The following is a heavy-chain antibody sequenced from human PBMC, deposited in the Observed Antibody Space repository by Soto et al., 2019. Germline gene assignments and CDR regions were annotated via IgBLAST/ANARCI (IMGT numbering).Heavy chain of an antibody. CDR1: GFTFDDYG. D-gene: IGHD3-22*01. V-gene: IGHV3-20*04. CDR2: INWNGGST. J-gene: IGHJ4*02. CDR3: ARDGDSSGYYRTNYFDY. Sequence: EVQLVESGGGVVRPGGSLRLSCAASGFTFDDYGMSWVRQAPGKGLEWVSGINWNGGSTGYADSVKGRFTISRDNAKNSLYLQMNSLIAEDTALYYCARDGDSSGYYRTNYFDYWGQGALVTVSS.